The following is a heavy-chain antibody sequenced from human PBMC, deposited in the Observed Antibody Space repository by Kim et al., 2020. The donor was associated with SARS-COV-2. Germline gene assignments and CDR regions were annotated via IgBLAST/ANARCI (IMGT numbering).Heavy chain of an antibody. CDR3: AAFDTAHVPGGI. V-gene: IGHV3-7*01. D-gene: IGHD3-10*02. J-gene: IGHJ4*02. CDR2: K. Sequence: KYYVISVKGRLTMSRDNAKNSMYLQMASLRPEDTAIYYCAAFDTAHVPGGIWGQGTLVSVSS.